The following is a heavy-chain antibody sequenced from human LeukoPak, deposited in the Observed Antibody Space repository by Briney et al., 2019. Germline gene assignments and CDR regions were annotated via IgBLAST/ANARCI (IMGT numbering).Heavy chain of an antibody. CDR3: AAYYDILTGFDY. J-gene: IGHJ4*02. CDR1: GGSISSYY. Sequence: SETLSLTCTVSGGSISSYYWSWIRQPPGKGLEWIGEINHSGSTNYNPSLKSRVTISVDTSKNQFSLKLSSVTAADTAVYYCAAYYDILTGFDYWGQGTLVTVSS. V-gene: IGHV4-34*01. CDR2: INHSGST. D-gene: IGHD3-9*01.